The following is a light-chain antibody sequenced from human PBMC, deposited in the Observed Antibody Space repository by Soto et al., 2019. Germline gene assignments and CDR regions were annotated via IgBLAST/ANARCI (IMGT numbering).Light chain of an antibody. Sequence: QSVLTQPPSVSGAPGQRVTISCTGGSPNIGAGYDVHWYQQLPGTAPKLLIYGNNNRPSGVPDRFSGSKSGTSASLAITGLQAEDEADYYCHSYDSSLSGFVFGTGTKLTVL. CDR2: GNN. CDR1: SPNIGAGYD. V-gene: IGLV1-40*01. CDR3: HSYDSSLSGFV. J-gene: IGLJ1*01.